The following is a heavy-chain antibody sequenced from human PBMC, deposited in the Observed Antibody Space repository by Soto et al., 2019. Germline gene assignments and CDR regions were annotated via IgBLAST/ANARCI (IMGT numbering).Heavy chain of an antibody. V-gene: IGHV3-30*18. Sequence: QVQLVESGGGVVQPGSSLRLSCAASGFTFSNYAMHWVRQAPGKGLEWVAVISYLGSNKYFGDSVKGRFTISRDNSKNALYLQMSSLTPEDTAVYLCVKDWAEMAASGGMDVWGQGTTVIVSS. CDR3: VKDWAEMAASGGMDV. CDR1: GFTFSNYA. J-gene: IGHJ6*02. D-gene: IGHD6-19*01. CDR2: ISYLGSNK.